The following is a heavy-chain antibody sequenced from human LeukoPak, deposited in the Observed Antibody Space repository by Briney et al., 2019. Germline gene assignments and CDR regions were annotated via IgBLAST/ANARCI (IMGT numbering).Heavy chain of an antibody. Sequence: GGSLRLSCAASGFTFSSHTMNWVRQAPGKGLEWVSTISGSGGRTWNADSVKGRFTISRDNSKNTVYLQMNSLSAEDTAVYYCAKDKIPVSDWYGGIDCWGQGTLVTVSS. D-gene: IGHD6-19*01. CDR1: GFTFSSHT. V-gene: IGHV3-23*01. J-gene: IGHJ4*02. CDR2: ISGSGGRT. CDR3: AKDKIPVSDWYGGIDC.